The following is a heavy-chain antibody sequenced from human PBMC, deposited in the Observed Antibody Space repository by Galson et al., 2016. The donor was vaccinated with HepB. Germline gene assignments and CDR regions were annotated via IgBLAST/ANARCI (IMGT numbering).Heavy chain of an antibody. CDR1: GGSISSGSYY. CDR2: ISYSGST. J-gene: IGHJ5*02. V-gene: IGHV4-31*03. CDR3: ARGVAA. D-gene: IGHD2-15*01. Sequence: TLSLTCTVSGGSISSGSYYWSWIRQHPGKGLEWIGYISYSGSTYYNTSLKSRVTISVDTPENQFSLKLSSVTAADTAVYYCARGVAAWGQGTLVTVSS.